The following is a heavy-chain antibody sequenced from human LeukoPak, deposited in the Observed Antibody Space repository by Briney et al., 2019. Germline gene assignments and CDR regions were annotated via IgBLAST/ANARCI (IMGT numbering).Heavy chain of an antibody. CDR1: GYTFTGYY. CDR3: ARAHFWSGLIDY. Sequence: ASVKVSCKASGYTFTGYYMHWVRQAPGQGLERMGWINPNSGGTNYAQRFQGRVTMTRDTSISTAYMELSRLRSDDTAVYYCARAHFWSGLIDYWGQGTLVTVSS. J-gene: IGHJ4*02. D-gene: IGHD3-3*02. V-gene: IGHV1-2*02. CDR2: INPNSGGT.